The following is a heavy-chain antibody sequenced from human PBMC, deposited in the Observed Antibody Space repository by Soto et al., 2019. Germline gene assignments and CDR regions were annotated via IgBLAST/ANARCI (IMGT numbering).Heavy chain of an antibody. CDR3: ARDVLRYFDWPRGGMDV. Sequence: SETLSLTCTVSCGSISSGGYYWSWIRQHPGKGLEWIGYIYYSGSTYYNPSLKSRVTISVDTSKNQFSLKLSSVTAADTAVYYCARDVLRYFDWPRGGMDVWGQGTTVTVSS. CDR1: CGSISSGGYY. J-gene: IGHJ6*02. V-gene: IGHV4-31*03. CDR2: IYYSGST. D-gene: IGHD3-9*01.